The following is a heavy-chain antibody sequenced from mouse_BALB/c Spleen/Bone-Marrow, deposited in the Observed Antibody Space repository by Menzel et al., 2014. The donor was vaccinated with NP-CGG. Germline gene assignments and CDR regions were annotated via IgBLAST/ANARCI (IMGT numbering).Heavy chain of an antibody. Sequence: EVQLQQSGAELVKPGASVKLSCTASGFNTKDPYMHWVKQRPEQGLEWIGRIDPANGNTKYDPKFQGKATITADTSSNTAYLQLSSLTSEDTAVYYCAPYYYGRWFTYWGQGTLVTVSA. CDR2: IDPANGNT. D-gene: IGHD1-1*01. V-gene: IGHV14-3*02. CDR1: GFNTKDPY. CDR3: APYYYGRWFTY. J-gene: IGHJ3*01.